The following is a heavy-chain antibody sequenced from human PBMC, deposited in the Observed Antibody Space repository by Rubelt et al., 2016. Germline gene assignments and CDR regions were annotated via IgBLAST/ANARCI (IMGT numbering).Heavy chain of an antibody. Sequence: SGSTYYNPSLKSRVTISVDTSKNQFSLKLSSVTAADTAVYYCARGFLYWGQGTLVTVSS. J-gene: IGHJ4*02. CDR2: SGST. CDR3: ARGFLY. V-gene: IGHV4-31*02. D-gene: IGHD2/OR15-2a*01.